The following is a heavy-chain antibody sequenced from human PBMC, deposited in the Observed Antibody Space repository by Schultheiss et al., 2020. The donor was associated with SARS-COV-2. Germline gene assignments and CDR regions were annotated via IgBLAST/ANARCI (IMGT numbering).Heavy chain of an antibody. CDR1: GFTFSTYY. D-gene: IGHD3-22*01. V-gene: IGHV3-74*01. J-gene: IGHJ4*02. CDR3: ASSYDSSGYCFDY. Sequence: GGSLRLSCAASGFTFSTYYINWVRQAPGKGLVWVSRINSDGSSTSYADSVKGRFTISRDNAKNTLYLQMNSLRAEDTAVYYCASSYDSSGYCFDYWGQGTLVTVSS. CDR2: INSDGSST.